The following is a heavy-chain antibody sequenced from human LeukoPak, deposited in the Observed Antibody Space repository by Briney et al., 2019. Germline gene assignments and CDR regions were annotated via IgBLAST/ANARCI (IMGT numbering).Heavy chain of an antibody. Sequence: ASVKVSCKASGYTFTGYYMHWVRQAPGQGLEWMGWINPNSGGTNYAQKFQGWVTMTRDTSISTAYMELSRLRSDDTAVYYCARDGHFITFSGGYYFDYWGQGTLVTVSS. J-gene: IGHJ4*02. CDR1: GYTFTGYY. D-gene: IGHD3-22*01. CDR2: INPNSGGT. V-gene: IGHV1-2*04. CDR3: ARDGHFITFSGGYYFDY.